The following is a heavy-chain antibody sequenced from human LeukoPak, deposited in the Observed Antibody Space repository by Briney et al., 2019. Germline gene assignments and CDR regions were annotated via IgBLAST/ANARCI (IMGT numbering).Heavy chain of an antibody. D-gene: IGHD4-23*01. V-gene: IGHV3-30-3*01. CDR2: ISYDGSNK. Sequence: PGGSLRLSCAASGFTFSSYAMHWVRQAPGKGLEWVAVISYDGSNKYYADSVKGRFTISRDNSKNTLYLQMNSLRAEDTAVYYCARGLRWPGYFDYWGQGTLVTVSS. CDR1: GFTFSSYA. CDR3: ARGLRWPGYFDY. J-gene: IGHJ4*02.